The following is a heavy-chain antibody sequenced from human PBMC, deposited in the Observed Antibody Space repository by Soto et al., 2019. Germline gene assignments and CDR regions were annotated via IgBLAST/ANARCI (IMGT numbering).Heavy chain of an antibody. J-gene: IGHJ4*02. D-gene: IGHD3-9*01. CDR3: AREVDVLTGRDFDY. CDR2: NYYSGST. V-gene: IGHV4-31*03. Sequence: SETLSLTCTVSGDSISSGSYFWSWIRQYPGKGLEWIGYNYYSGSTYYNPSLVSRVAISVDTSKNHFSLKLRSLTAADTAVYYCAREVDVLTGRDFDYWGQGTLVTVSS. CDR1: GDSISSGSYF.